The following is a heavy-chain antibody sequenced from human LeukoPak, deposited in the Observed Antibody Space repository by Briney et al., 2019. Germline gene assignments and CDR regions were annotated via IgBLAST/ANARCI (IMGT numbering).Heavy chain of an antibody. CDR1: GYTFTSYD. Sequence: ASVKVSCKASGYTFTSYDINWVPQAIGQGLEWMGWMNPNSGNTGYAQKFQGRVTMTRNTSISTAYRELSSLRSEDTAVYYCASVPSSWYPQGNDGHHDYWGQGTLVTVSS. J-gene: IGHJ4*02. CDR3: ASVPSSWYPQGNDGHHDY. D-gene: IGHD6-13*01. CDR2: MNPNSGNT. V-gene: IGHV1-8*01.